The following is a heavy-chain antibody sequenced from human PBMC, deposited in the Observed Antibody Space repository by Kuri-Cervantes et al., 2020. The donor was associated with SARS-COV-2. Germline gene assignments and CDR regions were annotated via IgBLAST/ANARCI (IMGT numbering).Heavy chain of an antibody. V-gene: IGHV5-51*01. CDR3: VRAVTGISSPYYFDY. D-gene: IGHD1-14*01. CDR1: GYSFTTYW. J-gene: IGHJ4*02. Sequence: GESLKISCKGSGYSFTTYWIAWVRQTPGKGLEWVGIIYPGDSDTRYSPSFEAQVSISADNSVNTAYLQWISLKASDTAIYYCVRAVTGISSPYYFDYWGQGTLVTVSS. CDR2: IYPGDSDT.